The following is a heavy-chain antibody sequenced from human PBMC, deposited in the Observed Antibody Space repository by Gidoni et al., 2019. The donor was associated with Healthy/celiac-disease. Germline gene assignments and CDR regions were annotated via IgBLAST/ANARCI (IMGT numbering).Heavy chain of an antibody. CDR2: ISGSGGST. V-gene: IGHV3-23*01. Sequence: EVQLLESGGGLVQPGGCLRLACAASGFTFSSYAMRWVRQAPGKGLEWVSAISGSGGSTYDADSVKGRFTISRDNSKNTLYLQMNSLRAEDTAVYYCAKALLRYFDWPSYGMDVWGQGTTVTVSS. D-gene: IGHD3-9*01. J-gene: IGHJ6*02. CDR3: AKALLRYFDWPSYGMDV. CDR1: GFTFSSYA.